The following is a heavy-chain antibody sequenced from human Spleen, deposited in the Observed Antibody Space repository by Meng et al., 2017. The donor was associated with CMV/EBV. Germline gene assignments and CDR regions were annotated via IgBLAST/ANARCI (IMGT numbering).Heavy chain of an antibody. V-gene: IGHV3-66*02. Sequence: GGSLRLSCAASGFTVSSNYMSWVRQAPGKGLEWVSVIYSGGSTYYVDSVKGRFTISRDNSKNTLYLQMNSLRAEDTAVYYCARGWGSSSSYYYYYGMDVWGQGTTVTVSS. D-gene: IGHD6-6*01. CDR1: GFTVSSNY. J-gene: IGHJ6*02. CDR3: ARGWGSSSSYYYYYGMDV. CDR2: IYSGGST.